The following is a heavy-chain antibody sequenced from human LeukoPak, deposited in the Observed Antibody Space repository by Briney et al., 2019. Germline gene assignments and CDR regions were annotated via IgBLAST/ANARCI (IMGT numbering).Heavy chain of an antibody. D-gene: IGHD3-22*01. V-gene: IGHV3-11*01. Sequence: GGSLRLSCAASGFTFSDYYMSWIRQAPGKGLEWVSYISSSGSAIYYADSVKGRFTISRDNAKNSLYLQMNSLRAEDTAVYYCARGIDTAMVTWEKDYYDSSGYHYFDYWGQGTLVTVSS. CDR3: ARGIDTAMVTWEKDYYDSSGYHYFDY. CDR2: ISSSGSAI. CDR1: GFTFSDYY. J-gene: IGHJ4*02.